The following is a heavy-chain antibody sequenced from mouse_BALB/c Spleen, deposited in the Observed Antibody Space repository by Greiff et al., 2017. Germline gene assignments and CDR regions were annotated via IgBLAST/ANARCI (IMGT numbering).Heavy chain of an antibody. D-gene: IGHD2-2*01. V-gene: IGHV5-12-1*01. CDR1: GFAFSSYD. Sequence: EVHLVESGGGLVKPGGSLKLSCAASGFAFSSYDMSWVRQTPEKRLEWVAYISSGGGSTYYPDTVKGRFTISRDNAKNTLYLQMSSLKSEDTAMYYCARHGGGYDNYFDYWGQGTTLTVSS. CDR2: ISSGGGST. J-gene: IGHJ2*01. CDR3: ARHGGGYDNYFDY.